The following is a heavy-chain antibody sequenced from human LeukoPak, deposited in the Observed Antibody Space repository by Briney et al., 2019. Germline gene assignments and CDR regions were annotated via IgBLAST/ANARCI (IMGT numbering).Heavy chain of an antibody. Sequence: ASVKVSCKASGGTFSSYAISWVRQAPGQGLEWMGGIIPIFGTANYAQKFQGRVTITADESTSTAYMELSSLRSEDTAVYYCARGYCSSTSCYLLNYYYYYGMDVWGKGTTVTVSS. CDR1: GGTFSSYA. D-gene: IGHD2-2*01. J-gene: IGHJ6*04. CDR3: ARGYCSSTSCYLLNYYYYYGMDV. CDR2: IIPIFGTA. V-gene: IGHV1-69*13.